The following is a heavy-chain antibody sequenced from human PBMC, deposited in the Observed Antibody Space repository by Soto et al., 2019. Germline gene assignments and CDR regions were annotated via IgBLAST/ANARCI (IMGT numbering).Heavy chain of an antibody. CDR2: IYHRGTS. Sequence: PSETLSLTCTVSGGSISSGAYSWSWIRLPPGKRLEWIGYIYHRGTSHYNPSLKSRVTMSVDRSRNQFSLNLRSVTAADTAVYYCARSPGYFTISSLDPWGQGTLVTVSS. CDR1: GGSISSGAYS. CDR3: ARSPGYFTISSLDP. J-gene: IGHJ5*02. D-gene: IGHD2-8*01. V-gene: IGHV4-30-2*01.